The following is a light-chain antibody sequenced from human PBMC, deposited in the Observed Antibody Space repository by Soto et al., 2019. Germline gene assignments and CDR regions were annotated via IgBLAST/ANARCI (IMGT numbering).Light chain of an antibody. V-gene: IGLV4-69*01. J-gene: IGLJ3*02. Sequence: VVTQSPSASASLGASVKLTCTLSSGHSSYAIAWHQQQPEKGPRYLMKLNSDGSHSKGDGIPDRFSGSSSGAERYLTISSPQSEEEADYYCPTWGTGIHVFGGGTKLTVL. CDR3: PTWGTGIHV. CDR1: SGHSSYA. CDR2: LNSDGSH.